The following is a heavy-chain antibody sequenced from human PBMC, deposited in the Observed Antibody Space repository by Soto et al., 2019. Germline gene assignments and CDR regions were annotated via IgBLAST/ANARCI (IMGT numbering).Heavy chain of an antibody. CDR1: GFTFSSYW. J-gene: IGHJ4*02. CDR2: INSDGSTT. D-gene: IGHD3-22*01. CDR3: FRSLVVSSGDYRGAG. Sequence: EVQLVESGGRLVQPGGSLRLSCAASGFTFSSYWMHWVRQAPGKGLVWVSRINSDGSTTDYADSVKGRFTISRDNAKNSLDRKMTSLGAEDTAVYYCFRSLVVSSGDYRGAGWGQGTLVTVSS. V-gene: IGHV3-74*01.